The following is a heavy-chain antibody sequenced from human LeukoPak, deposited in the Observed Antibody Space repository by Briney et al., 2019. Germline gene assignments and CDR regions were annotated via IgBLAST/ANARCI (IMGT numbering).Heavy chain of an antibody. CDR2: ILTDESNK. CDR1: GFTFSNYG. Sequence: GRSLRLSCAASGFTFSNYGMHWVRQAPGKRLEWVAVILTDESNKYYADSVKGRFTISRDNAKSSLFLQMNSLRDEDTAVYYCVRDLDFGFDYWGQGTLVTVAS. J-gene: IGHJ4*02. CDR3: VRDLDFGFDY. V-gene: IGHV3-33*01. D-gene: IGHD4-17*01.